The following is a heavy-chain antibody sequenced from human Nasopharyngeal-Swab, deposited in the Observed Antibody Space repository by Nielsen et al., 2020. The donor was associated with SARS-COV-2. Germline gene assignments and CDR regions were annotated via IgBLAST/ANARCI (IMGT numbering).Heavy chain of an antibody. V-gene: IGHV3-11*04. CDR3: AREGGGDDSEGFDY. J-gene: IGHJ4*02. CDR1: GFSFSDYY. Sequence: GGSLRLSCAASGFSFSDYYMAWIRQAPGKGLEWISYISSSGAVIYYTDSVKGRFTISRDNAKNSLYLQMDSLRAEDTAVYYCAREGGGDDSEGFDYWGQGTLVTVSS. D-gene: IGHD2-21*02. CDR2: ISSSGAVI.